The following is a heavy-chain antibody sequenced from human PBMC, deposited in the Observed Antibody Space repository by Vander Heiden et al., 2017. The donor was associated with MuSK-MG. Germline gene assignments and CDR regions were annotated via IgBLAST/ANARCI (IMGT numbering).Heavy chain of an antibody. CDR3: ARDLTRRGGSYYYYMDV. V-gene: IGHV1-69*10. CDR1: GAPFTNYA. Sequence: QFQLVQSGAEMMKPGSSVKVSCKASGAPFTNYAISWVRQAPGQGLEWMGGIIPVLNIATYGQKFQDRLSITADRSTTTAYMELSSLTSDDTAVYFCARDLTRRGGSYYYYMDVWGQGTTVSVSS. D-gene: IGHD3-10*01. J-gene: IGHJ6*03. CDR2: IIPVLNIA.